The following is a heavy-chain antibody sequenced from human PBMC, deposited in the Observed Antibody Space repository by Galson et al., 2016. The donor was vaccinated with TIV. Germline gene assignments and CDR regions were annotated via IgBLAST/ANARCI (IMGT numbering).Heavy chain of an antibody. CDR2: FNPDSGAT. D-gene: IGHD7-27*01. J-gene: IGHJ4*02. V-gene: IGHV1-2*02. CDR3: ARVNWARAFDY. CDR1: GYIFINYY. Sequence: SYKASGYIFINYYIHWVRQAPGQGLEWLGWFNPDSGATQYAQKFQGRVTMTRDTSISTAYMELRRLISDDTAVYYCARVNWARAFDYWGQGTQVTVSS.